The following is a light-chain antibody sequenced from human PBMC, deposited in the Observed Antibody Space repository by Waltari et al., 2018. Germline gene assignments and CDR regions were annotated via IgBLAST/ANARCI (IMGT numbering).Light chain of an antibody. CDR1: SSDVGGYNY. CDR3: SSYASSTTPL. J-gene: IGLJ3*02. CDR2: DVS. Sequence: QSALTQPASVSGSPGQSITISCTGTSSDVGGYNYVSWYQQHPGKVPKLMIFDVSDRPSGVSNRFSGSKSGNTASLTISGLQVEDEADYYCSSYASSTTPLFGGGTKLTVL. V-gene: IGLV2-14*03.